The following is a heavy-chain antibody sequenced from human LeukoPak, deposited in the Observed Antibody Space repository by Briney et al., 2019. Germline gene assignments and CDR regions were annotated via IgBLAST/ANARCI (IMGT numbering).Heavy chain of an antibody. Sequence: GGSLRLSCAASGFTFSSYEMNWVRQAPGKGLEGVSYISRSGSSIYYADSVKGRFTISRDNAKNSLYLQMNSLRAEDTAVYYCARDGEFYYDSSSYWGQGSLVTVSS. CDR1: GFTFSSYE. CDR3: ARDGEFYYDSSSY. D-gene: IGHD3-22*01. CDR2: ISRSGSSI. V-gene: IGHV3-48*03. J-gene: IGHJ4*02.